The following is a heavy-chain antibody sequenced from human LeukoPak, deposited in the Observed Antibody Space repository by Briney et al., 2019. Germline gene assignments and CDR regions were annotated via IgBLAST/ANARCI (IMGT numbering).Heavy chain of an antibody. Sequence: GGSLRLSCAASGFTFSSYAMSWVRQPPGKGLEWVSAISDSGDRTYYADSVKGRFTISRDNSKNTLYLQMNSLRAEDTAVYYCARRAGAYSHPYDYWGQGTLVTVSS. CDR3: ARRAGAYSHPYDY. V-gene: IGHV3-23*01. D-gene: IGHD4/OR15-4a*01. CDR1: GFTFSSYA. CDR2: ISDSGDRT. J-gene: IGHJ4*02.